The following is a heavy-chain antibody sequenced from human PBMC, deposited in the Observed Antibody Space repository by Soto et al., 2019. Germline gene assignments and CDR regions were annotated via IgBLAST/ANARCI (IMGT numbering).Heavy chain of an antibody. CDR3: ARGSGIAVACFLRLYSYGMYV. CDR2: IWYDGSNK. Sequence: PGGSLRLSCAASGFTFSSYGMHWVRQAPGKGLEWVAVIWYDGSNKYYADSVKGRFTISRDNSKNTLYLQMNSLRAEDTAVYYCARGSGIAVACFLRLYSYGMYVSAQRTTVTVS. D-gene: IGHD6-19*01. V-gene: IGHV3-33*01. CDR1: GFTFSSYG. J-gene: IGHJ6*02.